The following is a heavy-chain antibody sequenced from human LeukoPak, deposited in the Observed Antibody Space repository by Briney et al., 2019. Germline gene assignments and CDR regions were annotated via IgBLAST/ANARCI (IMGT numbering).Heavy chain of an antibody. V-gene: IGHV1-2*02. D-gene: IGHD5-24*01. CDR3: ARDGGRDGYEVPFDY. Sequence: ASVKVPCKASGYTFTGYYMHWVRQAPGHGLEWMGWINPNSGSTNYAQKFQGRVTMTRDTSISTAYMELSRLRSDDTAVYYCARDGGRDGYEVPFDYWGQGTLVTVSS. CDR1: GYTFTGYY. J-gene: IGHJ4*02. CDR2: INPNSGST.